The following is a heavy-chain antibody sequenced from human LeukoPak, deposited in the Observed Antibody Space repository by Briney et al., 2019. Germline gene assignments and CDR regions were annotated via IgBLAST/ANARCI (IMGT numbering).Heavy chain of an antibody. CDR3: ARAPTQGWYFDL. Sequence: GGSLRLSCAASGFTFSGYDMHWVRHATGKGLEWVSAIGTAGDTYYPGSVKGRFTISRENAKNSLYLQMNSLRAGDTAVYYCARAPTQGWYFDLWGRGTLVTVSS. V-gene: IGHV3-13*01. CDR2: IGTAGDT. CDR1: GFTFSGYD. J-gene: IGHJ2*01.